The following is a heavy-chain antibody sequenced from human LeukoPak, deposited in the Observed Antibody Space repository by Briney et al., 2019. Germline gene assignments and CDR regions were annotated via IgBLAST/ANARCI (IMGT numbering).Heavy chain of an antibody. CDR1: GYSFTSYW. D-gene: IGHD6-6*01. V-gene: IGHV5-51*01. CDR3: ERHSEWVAARPSTDY. CDR2: IYPGDSDT. Sequence: GESLKISCKGSGYSFTSYWIGWVRQMPGKGLEWMGIIYPGDSDTRYSPSFQGQVTISADKSISTAYLQWSSLKASDTAMYYCERHSEWVAARPSTDYWGQGTLVTVSS. J-gene: IGHJ4*02.